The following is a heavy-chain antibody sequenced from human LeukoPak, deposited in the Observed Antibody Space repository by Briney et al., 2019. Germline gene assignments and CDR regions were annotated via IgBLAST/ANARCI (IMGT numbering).Heavy chain of an antibody. J-gene: IGHJ5*02. CDR2: IKQDGSGK. Sequence: TGGSLRLSCVASGFTFSNYRMSWVRQAPGKGLEWVANIKQDGSGKYFVDSVKGRFTISRDNVKNSLYLQMNSLRAEDTAGYYCVRGSSGTAVRGVSWAWFDPWGQGTLVTVSS. D-gene: IGHD3-10*01. V-gene: IGHV3-7*05. CDR3: VRGSSGTAVRGVSWAWFDP. CDR1: GFTFSNYR.